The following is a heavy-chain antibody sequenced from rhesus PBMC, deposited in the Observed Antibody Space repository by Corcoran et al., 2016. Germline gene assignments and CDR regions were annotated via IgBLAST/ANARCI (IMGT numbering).Heavy chain of an antibody. D-gene: IGHD5-24*01. CDR1: GFSLTTSGMG. CDR3: ARGEIVGTPFDY. Sequence: QVTSKESGPALVKPTQTLTLTCTFSGFSLTTSGMGVGWIRQPPGKALEWLALIYWDDDKRYSTSLKSRLTISKDTSKNQVVLTMTNMDPVDTATYYCARGEIVGTPFDYWGQGVLVTVSS. J-gene: IGHJ4*01. CDR2: IYWDDDK. V-gene: IGHV2-174*01.